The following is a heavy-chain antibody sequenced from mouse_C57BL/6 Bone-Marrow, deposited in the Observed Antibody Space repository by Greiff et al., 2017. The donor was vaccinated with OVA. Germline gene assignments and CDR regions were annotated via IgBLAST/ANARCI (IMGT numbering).Heavy chain of an antibody. CDR1: GYTFTDYY. CDR3: ASGETAQGYYAMDY. J-gene: IGHJ4*01. D-gene: IGHD3-2*02. Sequence: EVQLQQSGPELVKPGASVKISCKASGYTFTDYYMNWVKQSHGKSLEWIGDINPNNGGTSYNQKFKGKATLTVDKSSSTAYMELRSLTSEDSAVYYCASGETAQGYYAMDYWGQGTSVTVSS. V-gene: IGHV1-26*01. CDR2: INPNNGGT.